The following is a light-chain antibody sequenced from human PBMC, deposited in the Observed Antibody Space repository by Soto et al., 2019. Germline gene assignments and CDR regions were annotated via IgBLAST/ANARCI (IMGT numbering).Light chain of an antibody. CDR1: SSDIGAYDY. J-gene: IGLJ1*01. Sequence: QSALTQPASLSGSPGQSITISCTGTSSDIGAYDYVSWFQQHAGKAPKLMISDVNNRPSGVSNRFSGAKSGNTAYLTISGLQVEDEADYFCFSFTTSSTHVFGAGTKLTVL. CDR2: DVN. V-gene: IGLV2-14*03. CDR3: FSFTTSSTHV.